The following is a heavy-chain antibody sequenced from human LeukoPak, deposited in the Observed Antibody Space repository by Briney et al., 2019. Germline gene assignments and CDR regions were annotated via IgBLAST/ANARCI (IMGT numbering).Heavy chain of an antibody. CDR2: IIPIFGTP. CDR3: ATRRTYYYDSSGYYGFDY. V-gene: IGHV1-69*05. Sequence: SVKVSCKASGGTFSSYAISWVRQAPGQGLEWMGGIIPIFGTPNYAQKVQGRVTITTDESTSTAYMELSSLRSEDTAVYYCATRRTYYYDSSGYYGFDYWGQGTLVTVSS. D-gene: IGHD3-22*01. CDR1: GGTFSSYA. J-gene: IGHJ4*02.